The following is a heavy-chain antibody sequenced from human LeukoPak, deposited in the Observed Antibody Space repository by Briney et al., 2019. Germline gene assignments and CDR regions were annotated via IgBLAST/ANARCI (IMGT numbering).Heavy chain of an antibody. D-gene: IGHD6-19*01. Sequence: GRSLRLSCGASGFTFSSYGMHWVRQAPGKRLEWVSAISGSGGNTYYADSVKGRFTISRDNSKNTLYLQMNSLRTEDTAVYYCARPETQYSSGLDGFDIWGQGTMVTVSS. CDR1: GFTFSSYG. J-gene: IGHJ3*02. CDR2: ISGSGGNT. V-gene: IGHV3-23*01. CDR3: ARPETQYSSGLDGFDI.